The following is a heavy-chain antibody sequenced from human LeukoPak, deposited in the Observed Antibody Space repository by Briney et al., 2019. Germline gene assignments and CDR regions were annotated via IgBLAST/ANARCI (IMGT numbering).Heavy chain of an antibody. D-gene: IGHD3-3*01. J-gene: IGHJ6*02. CDR2: IKQDGSEK. Sequence: GGSLRLSCAASGFTFSSYWMSWVRQAPGKGLEWVANIKQDGSEKYYVDSVKGRFTISRDNAKNSLYLQMNSLRAEDTAVYYCARDAGGLRFLEWATGNYYYYGMDVWGQGTTVTVSS. CDR3: ARDAGGLRFLEWATGNYYYYGMDV. V-gene: IGHV3-7*01. CDR1: GFTFSSYW.